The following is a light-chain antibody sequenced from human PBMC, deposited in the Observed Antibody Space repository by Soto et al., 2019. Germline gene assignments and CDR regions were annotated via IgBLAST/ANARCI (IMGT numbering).Light chain of an antibody. CDR3: QQSCSPPRT. CDR1: QSISSY. J-gene: IGKJ2*01. Sequence: DIQMTQSPPSLSASVGDRVTITCRAYQSISSYVNWYQQKPGKAPKLLIYAASSLQSWVPSRFSGSGAGTDFTLTISRLQPEDFVTYYYQQSCSPPRTFGEGTKVEIK. V-gene: IGKV1-39*01. CDR2: AAS.